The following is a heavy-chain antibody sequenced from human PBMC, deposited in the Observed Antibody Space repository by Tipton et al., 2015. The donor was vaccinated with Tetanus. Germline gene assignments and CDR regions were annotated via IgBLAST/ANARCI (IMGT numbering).Heavy chain of an antibody. Sequence: LRLSCTVSGGSISSYYWTWIRQPPGRGLEWIGYVHYSGSTNYSPSLRSRVTLSVDTSKNQFSLKLSSVTAADTAVYYCARIGWLQQNKPAFDIWVQGAVVTVSS. CDR3: ARIGWLQQNKPAFDI. D-gene: IGHD5-24*01. CDR2: VHYSGST. J-gene: IGHJ3*02. CDR1: GGSISSYY. V-gene: IGHV4-59*01.